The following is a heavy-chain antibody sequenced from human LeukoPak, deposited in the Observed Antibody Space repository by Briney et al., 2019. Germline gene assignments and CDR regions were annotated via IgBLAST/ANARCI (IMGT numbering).Heavy chain of an antibody. D-gene: IGHD6-19*01. CDR2: ISSSSSYT. CDR3: ARDQAVAGHDY. Sequence: GGSLRLSCAASGFTFSSYSMNWVRQAPGKGLEWVSYISSSSSYTNYADSVKGRFTISRDNAKNSLYLQMNSLRAEDTAMYYCARDQAVAGHDYWGQGTLVTVSS. V-gene: IGHV3-21*05. CDR1: GFTFSSYS. J-gene: IGHJ4*02.